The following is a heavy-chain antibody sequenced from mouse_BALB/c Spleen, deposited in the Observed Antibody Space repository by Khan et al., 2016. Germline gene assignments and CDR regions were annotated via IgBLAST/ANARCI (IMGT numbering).Heavy chain of an antibody. D-gene: IGHD4-1*01. Sequence: EVQLQESGPGLVKPSQSLSLTCTVTGYSITSDYAWNWIRQFPGNKLEWMGYISYSGSTSYNPSLKSRISITRDTSKNQFFLQLNSVTTEDTATXYCARSNWDYWGQGTTLTVSS. CDR2: ISYSGST. V-gene: IGHV3-2*02. CDR1: GYSITSDYA. J-gene: IGHJ2*01. CDR3: ARSNWDY.